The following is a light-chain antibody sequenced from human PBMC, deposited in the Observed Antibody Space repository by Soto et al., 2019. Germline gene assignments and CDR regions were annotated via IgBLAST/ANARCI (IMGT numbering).Light chain of an antibody. V-gene: IGKV3-20*01. CDR1: QSVSSEY. J-gene: IGKJ3*01. CDR2: GAS. Sequence: EIVLTQSPDTRSLSPGAEAPLSRRASQSVSSEYLVWYQQRPGQAPRLLIYGASSRATGIPVRFSGSGSGTDFTLTISRLEPEDFAVYYCQHYGNSPPSVTFCPRTKVDI. CDR3: QHYGNSPPSVT.